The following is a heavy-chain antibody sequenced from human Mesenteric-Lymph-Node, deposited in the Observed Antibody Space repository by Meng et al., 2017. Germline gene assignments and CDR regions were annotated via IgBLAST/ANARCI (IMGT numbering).Heavy chain of an antibody. V-gene: IGHV4-34*01. CDR3: ATKADPGHGMAV. J-gene: IGHJ6*02. CDR1: GGSFSGYY. CDR2: INHSGST. Sequence: SETLSLTCAVYGGSFSGYYWSWIRQPPGKGLEWIGEINHSGSTNYNPSLKSRVTISVDTSKNQFSLKLSSVTAADTAVYYCATKADPGHGMAVWGQGTTVTVSS.